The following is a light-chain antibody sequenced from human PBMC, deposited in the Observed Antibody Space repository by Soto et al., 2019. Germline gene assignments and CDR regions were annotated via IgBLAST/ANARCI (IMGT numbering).Light chain of an antibody. V-gene: IGKV1-33*01. CDR2: DAS. CDR3: QKYNTEPLT. J-gene: IGKJ1*01. Sequence: DVQMTQSPSSLSASVGYRFTITCEASHDISEYLDWYQQKPGRAPKLLIYDASNLQTGVPSRFSGSGSGTDFTLTITSLQPEDVATYYCQKYNTEPLTFGRGTKVDIK. CDR1: HDISEY.